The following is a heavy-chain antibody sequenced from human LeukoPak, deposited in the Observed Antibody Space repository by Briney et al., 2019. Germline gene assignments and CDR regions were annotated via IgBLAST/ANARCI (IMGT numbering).Heavy chain of an antibody. D-gene: IGHD6-19*01. CDR1: GFTFSSYW. CDR2: INSDGSST. Sequence: PGGSLRLSCAASGFTFSSYWMHWVRQAPGKGLVWVSRINSDGSSTSYADSVKGRFTISRDNAKNTLYLQMNSLRAEDTAVYYCARVGGWFSDAFDIWGQGTMVTVSS. CDR3: ARVGGWFSDAFDI. V-gene: IGHV3-74*01. J-gene: IGHJ3*02.